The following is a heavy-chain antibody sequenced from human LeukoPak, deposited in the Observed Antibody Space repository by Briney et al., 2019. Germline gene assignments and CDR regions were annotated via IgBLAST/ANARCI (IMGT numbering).Heavy chain of an antibody. Sequence: SETLSLTCAVYGGSFSGYYWSWIRQPPGKGLEWIGEINHSGSTNYNPSLKSRVTISVDTSKNQFSLKLSSVTAADTAVYYCARGSWVARGDYWGQGTLVIVSS. CDR1: GGSFSGYY. CDR3: ARGSWVARGDY. V-gene: IGHV4-34*01. CDR2: INHSGST. J-gene: IGHJ4*02. D-gene: IGHD7-27*01.